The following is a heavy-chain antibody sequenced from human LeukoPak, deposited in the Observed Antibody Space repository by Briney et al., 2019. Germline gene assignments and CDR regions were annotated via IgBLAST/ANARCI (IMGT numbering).Heavy chain of an antibody. Sequence: SETLSLTCAVYGGSFSGYYWSWIRQPPGKGLEWIGEINHSGSTNYNPSLKSRVTISVDTSKNRFSLKLSSVTATDTAVYYCARSAVTTQLDYWGQGTLVTVSS. CDR1: GGSFSGYY. D-gene: IGHD4-17*01. CDR3: ARSAVTTQLDY. CDR2: INHSGST. J-gene: IGHJ4*02. V-gene: IGHV4-34*01.